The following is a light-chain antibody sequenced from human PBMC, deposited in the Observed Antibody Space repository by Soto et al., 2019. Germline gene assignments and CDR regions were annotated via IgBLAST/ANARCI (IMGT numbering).Light chain of an antibody. V-gene: IGLV2-14*01. CDR1: SSDVGGFNF. J-gene: IGLJ2*01. Sequence: QSALTQPASVSGSPGQSITICCTGTSSDVGGFNFVSWYQQHPGKAPKLMIYEVSNRPSGVSNRFSGSKSGTTASLTISGLQAEDEADYYCSSYTTSSALVFGGGTKLTVL. CDR2: EVS. CDR3: SSYTTSSALV.